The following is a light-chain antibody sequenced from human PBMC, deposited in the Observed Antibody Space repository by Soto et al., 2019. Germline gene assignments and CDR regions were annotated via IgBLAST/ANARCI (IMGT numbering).Light chain of an antibody. CDR2: EAS. CDR1: QAISKD. CDR3: QQYYYLPST. V-gene: IGKV1-33*01. Sequence: DIQMTQSPSSLSASVGDRVTMTCRASQAISKDLNWYQQKPGKAPKLLMFEASNLQTGVSSRFSGSGSGTDFTLTINSLQPEDFATYYCQQYYYLPSTFGQGTTLEI. J-gene: IGKJ2*01.